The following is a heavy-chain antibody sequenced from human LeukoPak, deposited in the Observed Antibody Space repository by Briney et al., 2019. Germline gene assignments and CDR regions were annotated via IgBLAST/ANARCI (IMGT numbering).Heavy chain of an antibody. CDR3: ARDLEDSSGYDPPYMDV. CDR2: ISSSSSYI. D-gene: IGHD3-22*01. V-gene: IGHV3-21*01. CDR1: GFTFSTYS. Sequence: GGSLRLSCAASGFTFSTYSMNWVRQAPGKGLEWVSSISSSSSYINYADSVKGRFTISRDNAKNSLYLQMNSLRAEDTAVYYCARDLEDSSGYDPPYMDVWGKGTTVTISS. J-gene: IGHJ6*03.